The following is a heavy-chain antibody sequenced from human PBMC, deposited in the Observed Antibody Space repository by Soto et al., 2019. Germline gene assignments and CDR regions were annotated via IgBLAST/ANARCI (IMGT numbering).Heavy chain of an antibody. CDR1: GYTFTGYY. CDR2: INPNTGGT. Sequence: QVQLVQSGAEVKKPGASVKVSCKASGYTFTGYYMHWVRQAPGQGLEWMGWINPNTGGTNYAQKFQGRVTVTRDTSISTAYMELSRLRSDDTAVYYCARVIVVVVAATREYYFDYCGQGTLVTVSS. CDR3: ARVIVVVVAATREYYFDY. D-gene: IGHD2-15*01. V-gene: IGHV1-2*02. J-gene: IGHJ4*02.